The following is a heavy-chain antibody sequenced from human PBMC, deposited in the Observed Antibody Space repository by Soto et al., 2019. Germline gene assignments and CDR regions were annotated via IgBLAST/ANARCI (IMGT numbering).Heavy chain of an antibody. CDR2: MNPNSGNT. CDR3: ARNFGGYGSGSYGWFDP. D-gene: IGHD3-10*01. Sequence: ASVKVSCKASGYTFTSYDINWVRQATGQGLEWMGWMNPNSGNTGYAQKFQGRVTMTRNTSISTAYMELSSLRSEDTAVYYCARNFGGYGSGSYGWFDPWGQGTLVTVSS. V-gene: IGHV1-8*01. J-gene: IGHJ5*02. CDR1: GYTFTSYD.